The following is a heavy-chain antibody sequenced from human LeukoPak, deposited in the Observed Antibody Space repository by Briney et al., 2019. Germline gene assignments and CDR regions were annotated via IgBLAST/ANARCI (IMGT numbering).Heavy chain of an antibody. J-gene: IGHJ6*02. CDR1: GFAFSSYT. CDR2: ISGSGDST. CDR3: ARDSSTSNYYYGMDV. V-gene: IGHV3-23*01. Sequence: GGSVRLSCAASGFAFSSYTMNWVRQAPGKGLAWVSGISGSGDSTYYADSVKGRFTVSRDNSKNTLYLQLNSLRAEDTAVYYCARDSSTSNYYYGMDVWGQGTTVTVSS. D-gene: IGHD6-13*01.